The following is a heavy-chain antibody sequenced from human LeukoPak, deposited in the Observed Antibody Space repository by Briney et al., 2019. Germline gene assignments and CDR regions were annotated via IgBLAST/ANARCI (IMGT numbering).Heavy chain of an antibody. Sequence: TPSETLSLTCTVSGGSISSSSYYWGWIRQPPGKGLEWIGSIYYSGSTYYNPSLKSRVTISVDTSKNQFSLKLSSVTAADTAVYYCATFDWFDPWGQGTLVTVSS. V-gene: IGHV4-39*01. CDR1: GGSISSSSYY. CDR2: IYYSGST. CDR3: ATFDWFDP. J-gene: IGHJ5*02.